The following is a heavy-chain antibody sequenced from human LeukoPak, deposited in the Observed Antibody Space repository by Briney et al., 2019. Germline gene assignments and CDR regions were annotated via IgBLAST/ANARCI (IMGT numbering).Heavy chain of an antibody. V-gene: IGHV3-11*04. J-gene: IGHJ3*02. D-gene: IGHD3-10*01. Sequence: KTGGSLRLSCAASGFTFSDYYMSWIRQALGKGLEWVSYISSSGSTIYYADSVKGRFTISRDNAKNSLYLQMNSLRAEDTAVYYCARERRRWELEVDAFDIWGQGTMVTVSS. CDR1: GFTFSDYY. CDR3: ARERRRWELEVDAFDI. CDR2: ISSSGSTI.